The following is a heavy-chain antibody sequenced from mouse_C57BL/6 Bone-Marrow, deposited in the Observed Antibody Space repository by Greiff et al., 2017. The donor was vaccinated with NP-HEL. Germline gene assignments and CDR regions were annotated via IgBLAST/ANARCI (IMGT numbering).Heavy chain of an antibody. CDR3: AGGSSLWYFDV. J-gene: IGHJ1*03. Sequence: QVQLQQPGAELVKPGASVKLSCKASGYTFTSYWMHWVKQRPGQGLEWIGMIHPNSGSTNYNEKFKSKATLTVDKSSSQAYMQLSSLTSEDSAVYYCAGGSSLWYFDVWGTGTTVTVSS. CDR2: IHPNSGST. V-gene: IGHV1-64*01. D-gene: IGHD1-1*01. CDR1: GYTFTSYW.